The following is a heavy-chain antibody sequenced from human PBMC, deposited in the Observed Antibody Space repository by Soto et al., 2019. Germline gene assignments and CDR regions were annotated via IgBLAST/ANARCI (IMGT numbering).Heavy chain of an antibody. J-gene: IGHJ4*02. CDR1: GGTCVRCG. Sequence: LRVWMGAGGGTCVRCGVHWILKTQGKGLEWVSSISSSSSYIYYADSVKGRFTISRDNAKNSLYLQMNSLSAEDTAVYYCARDARYFDWFLGDYRGQGTLVTVSS. D-gene: IGHD3-9*01. CDR2: ISSSSSYI. V-gene: IGHV3-21*01. CDR3: ARDARYFDWFLGDY.